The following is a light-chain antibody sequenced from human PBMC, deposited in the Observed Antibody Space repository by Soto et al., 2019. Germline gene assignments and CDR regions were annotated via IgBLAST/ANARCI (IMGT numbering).Light chain of an antibody. V-gene: IGLV2-8*01. CDR3: SSYGGTNSLKV. CDR1: SSDVGGYNY. Sequence: QSVLTQPPSASESPGQSVTISCTGTSSDVGGYNYVSWYQQHPGKAPKVMMYEVSKRPSGVPDRFSGSKSGNTASLTVSGLQAEDEADYYCSSYGGTNSLKVFGGGTKLTVL. J-gene: IGLJ2*01. CDR2: EVS.